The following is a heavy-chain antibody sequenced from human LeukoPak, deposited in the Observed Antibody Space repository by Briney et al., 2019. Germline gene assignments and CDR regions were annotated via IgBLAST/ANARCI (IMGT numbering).Heavy chain of an antibody. V-gene: IGHV4-34*01. Sequence: PSETLSLTCAVYGGSFSGYYWSWIRQPPGKGLEWIGEINHSGSTNYNPSLKSRVTISVDTSKNQFSLKLSSVTAADTAVYYCARGGFGYSSSTSCPVGAFDIWGQGTMVTVSS. J-gene: IGHJ3*02. CDR3: ARGGFGYSSSTSCPVGAFDI. CDR1: GGSFSGYY. D-gene: IGHD2-2*01. CDR2: INHSGST.